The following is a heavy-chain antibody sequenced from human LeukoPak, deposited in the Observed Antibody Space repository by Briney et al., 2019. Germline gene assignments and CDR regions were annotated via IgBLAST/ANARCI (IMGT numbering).Heavy chain of an antibody. CDR2: IIPIFGTA. V-gene: IGHV1-69*13. D-gene: IGHD2-21*01. J-gene: IGHJ4*02. CDR1: GGTFSSYA. Sequence: SVKVSCKASGGTFSSYAISWVRQAPGQGLEWMGGIIPIFGTANYAQKFQGRVTITADESTSTAYMELSSLRSEDTAVYYCARGASYCGGDCFDYWGQGTLVTVSS. CDR3: ARGASYCGGDCFDY.